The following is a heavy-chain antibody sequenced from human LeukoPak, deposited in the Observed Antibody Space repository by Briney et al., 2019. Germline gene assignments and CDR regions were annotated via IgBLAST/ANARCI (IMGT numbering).Heavy chain of an antibody. CDR1: GYSFTSYW. CDR2: IYPGDSDT. D-gene: IGHD3-10*01. CDR3: ARRSAQPYGSGSYYGPFDY. Sequence: GESLKISCKGSGYSFTSYWIGWVRQMPGKGLEWMGIIYPGDSDTRYSPSFQGQVTISADKSISTAYLQWSSLKASDTAMYYCARRSAQPYGSGSYYGPFDYWGQGTLVTVSS. J-gene: IGHJ4*02. V-gene: IGHV5-51*01.